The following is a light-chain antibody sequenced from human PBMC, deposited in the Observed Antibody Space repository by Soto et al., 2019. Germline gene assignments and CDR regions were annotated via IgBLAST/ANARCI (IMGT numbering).Light chain of an antibody. V-gene: IGKV3-20*01. CDR3: EQYGSSPILS. CDR2: AAS. J-gene: IGKJ3*01. CDR1: QSVSSSY. Sequence: EIVLTQSPGTLSLSPGERATLSCRASQSVSSSYLAWYQQKPGQAPRLLIYAASSRAAGIPDRFSGSGSGTDVTMTISRVAPAVSGLYYCEQYGSSPILSLDPGSKVDFK.